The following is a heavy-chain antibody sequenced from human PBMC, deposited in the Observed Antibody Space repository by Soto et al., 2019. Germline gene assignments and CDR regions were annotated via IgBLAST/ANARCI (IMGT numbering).Heavy chain of an antibody. J-gene: IGHJ6*02. Sequence: ASVKVSCKASGYTFTSYYMHWVRQAPGQGLEWMGIINPSGGSTSYAQKFQGRVTMTWETSTSTVYMELRSLRSEDTAVYYCASHYYDFLLTGDYYYGMDVWGQGTTVTVSS. CDR3: ASHYYDFLLTGDYYYGMDV. V-gene: IGHV1-46*01. CDR2: INPSGGST. D-gene: IGHD3-3*01. CDR1: GYTFTSYY.